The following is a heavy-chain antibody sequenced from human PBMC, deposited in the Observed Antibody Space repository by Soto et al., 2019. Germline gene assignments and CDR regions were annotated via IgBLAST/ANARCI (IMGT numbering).Heavy chain of an antibody. Sequence: PGGSLRLSCAASGFTFSNAWMSWVRQAPGKGLEWVGRIKSKTDGGTTDYAAPVKGRFTISRDDSKNTLYLQMNSLKTEDTAVYYCTTGGVRGVISYYYYYGMDVWGQGTTVTVS. CDR1: GFTFSNAW. CDR2: IKSKTDGGTT. V-gene: IGHV3-15*01. D-gene: IGHD3-10*01. CDR3: TTGGVRGVISYYYYYGMDV. J-gene: IGHJ6*02.